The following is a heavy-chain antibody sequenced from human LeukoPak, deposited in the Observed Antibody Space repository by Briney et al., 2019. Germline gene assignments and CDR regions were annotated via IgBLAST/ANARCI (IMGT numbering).Heavy chain of an antibody. J-gene: IGHJ4*02. CDR1: GGTFSSYA. CDR3: ASGYCSGGSCYQRHYFDY. V-gene: IGHV1-69*13. CDR2: IIPIFGTA. D-gene: IGHD2-15*01. Sequence: SVKVSCKASGGTFSSYAISWVRQAPGQGLEWMGGIIPIFGTANYAQKFQGRATITADESTSTAYMELSSLRSEDTAVYYCASGYCSGGSCYQRHYFDYWGQGTLVTVSS.